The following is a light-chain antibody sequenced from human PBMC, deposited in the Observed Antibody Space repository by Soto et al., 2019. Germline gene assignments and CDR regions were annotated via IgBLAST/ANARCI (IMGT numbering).Light chain of an antibody. J-gene: IGKJ5*01. CDR1: QSVSNF. CDR3: QQRSNWPIT. CDR2: DTS. Sequence: EIVLTQSPGTLSLSPGKRATLSCRASQSVSNFLAWCQQKPGQAPRLLIYDTSNRATGIPARFSGSGSGTDFTLTINNLDPEDFAVYYCQQRSNWPITFGQGTRLEIK. V-gene: IGKV3-11*01.